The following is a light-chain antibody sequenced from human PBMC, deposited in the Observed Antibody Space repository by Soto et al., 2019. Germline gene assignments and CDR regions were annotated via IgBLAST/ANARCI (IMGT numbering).Light chain of an antibody. CDR3: AAWDDSLIGIWV. CDR1: NSNIGRNA. J-gene: IGLJ3*02. V-gene: IGLV1-44*01. Sequence: QSVLTQPPSASGTPGQRVTISCSGSNSNIGRNAVNWYQQLPGTAPRLLISSDNRRPSGVPDRFSASKSGTSASLAISGLQSDDEAYYYCAAWDDSLIGIWVFGGGTKLTVL. CDR2: SDN.